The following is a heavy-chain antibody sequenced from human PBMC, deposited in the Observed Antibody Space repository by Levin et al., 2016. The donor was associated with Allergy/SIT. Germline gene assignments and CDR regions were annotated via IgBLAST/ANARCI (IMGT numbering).Heavy chain of an antibody. D-gene: IGHD2-2*01. CDR3: ARDLGGVSSSTKQFDP. CDR2: IIPIFGTA. Sequence: SVKVSCKASGGTFSSYAISWVRQAPGQGLEWMGGIIPIFGTANYAQKFQGRVTITADKSTSTAYMELSSLRSEDTAVYYCARDLGGVSSSTKQFDPWGQGTLVTVSS. V-gene: IGHV1-69*06. CDR1: GGTFSSYA. J-gene: IGHJ5*02.